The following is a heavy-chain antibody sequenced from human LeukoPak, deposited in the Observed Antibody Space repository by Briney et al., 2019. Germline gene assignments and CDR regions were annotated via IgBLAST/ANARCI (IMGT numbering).Heavy chain of an antibody. CDR2: ISSSGSTI. J-gene: IGHJ4*02. Sequence: GESLRLSCAASGFTFSSYEMNWVRQAPGKGLEWVSYISSSGSTIHYADSVKGRFTISRDNARNSLYLQMNNLRAEDTAVYYCARLDYYGSGSYFDYWGQGTLVTVSS. V-gene: IGHV3-48*03. D-gene: IGHD3-10*01. CDR3: ARLDYYGSGSYFDY. CDR1: GFTFSSYE.